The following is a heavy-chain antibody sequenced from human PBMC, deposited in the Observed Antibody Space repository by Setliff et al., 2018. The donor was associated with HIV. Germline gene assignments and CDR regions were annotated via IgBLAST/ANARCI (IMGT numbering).Heavy chain of an antibody. Sequence: ASVKVSCKASGYTFISYDINWVRQATGQGLEWMGWMNPNSGNTGYAQKFQGRVTMTRNTSITTAYMELSSLRSEDTAVYYCARGLRGVIKGRYYYMDVWGKGTMVTVSS. CDR3: ARGLRGVIKGRYYYMDV. CDR2: MNPNSGNT. J-gene: IGHJ6*03. V-gene: IGHV1-8*02. D-gene: IGHD3-10*01. CDR1: GYTFISYD.